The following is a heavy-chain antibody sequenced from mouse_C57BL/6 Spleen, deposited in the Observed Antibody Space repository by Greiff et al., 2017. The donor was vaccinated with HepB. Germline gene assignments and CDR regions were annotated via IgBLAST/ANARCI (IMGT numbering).Heavy chain of an antibody. D-gene: IGHD1-1*01. CDR2: IDPANGNT. Sequence: EVKLVESVAELVRPGASVKLSCTASGFNIKNTYMHWVKQRPEQGLEWIGRIDPANGNTKYAPKFQGKATITADTSSNTAYLQLSSLTSEDTAIYYCARIPYYGSSLDYWGQGTTLTVSS. J-gene: IGHJ2*01. V-gene: IGHV14-3*01. CDR3: ARIPYYGSSLDY. CDR1: GFNIKNTY.